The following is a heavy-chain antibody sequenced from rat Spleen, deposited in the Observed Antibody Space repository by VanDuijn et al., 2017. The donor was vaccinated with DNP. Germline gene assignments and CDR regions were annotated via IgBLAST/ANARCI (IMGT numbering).Heavy chain of an antibody. CDR2: ITTGGEIT. J-gene: IGHJ2*01. CDR1: GFTFNKDW. Sequence: EVQLVESGGDPVQPGGSLTLSCVVSGFTFNKDWMTWVRQVPGKGLEWVASITTGGEITYYPDSVKGRFTVSRDHATNTLYLQMDSLRSDDTATYYCATQNSGYDYFDYWGQGVMVTVSS. CDR3: ATQNSGYDYFDY. D-gene: IGHD4-3*01. V-gene: IGHV5-31*01.